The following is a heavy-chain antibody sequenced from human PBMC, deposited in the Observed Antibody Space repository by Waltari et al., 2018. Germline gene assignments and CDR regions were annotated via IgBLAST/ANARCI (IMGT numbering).Heavy chain of an antibody. CDR2: ISGSAAST. J-gene: IGHJ4*02. CDR3: AKGRGSIAVAAQGGHYFDY. Sequence: EAQLLESGGDLVQPGGSLRPPCAASGFPFNFYAFGWVRLAPGEGVEWVSAISGSAASTYYADSVKGRFTISRDNSKSTMFLQMNSLRADDTAIYFCAKGRGSIAVAAQGGHYFDYWGQGALVSVSS. V-gene: IGHV3-23*01. D-gene: IGHD6-19*01. CDR1: GFPFNFYA.